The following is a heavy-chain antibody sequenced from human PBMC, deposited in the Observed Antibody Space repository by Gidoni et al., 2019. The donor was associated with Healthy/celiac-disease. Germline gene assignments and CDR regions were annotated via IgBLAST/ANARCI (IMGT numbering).Heavy chain of an antibody. J-gene: IGHJ4*02. CDR3: ARHEGLEVTTVDY. CDR1: AYSFTSYG. V-gene: IGHV5-51*01. Sequence: EVQLVQSGAEVKTPAESLTISCKGSAYSFTSYGIGWVRQMPGKGLEWMGIIYPGDSNTRYSPSFQGQVTISADKSISPAYLQWSSLKASDPAMYYCARHEGLEVTTVDYWGQGTLVTVSS. D-gene: IGHD4-17*01. CDR2: IYPGDSNT.